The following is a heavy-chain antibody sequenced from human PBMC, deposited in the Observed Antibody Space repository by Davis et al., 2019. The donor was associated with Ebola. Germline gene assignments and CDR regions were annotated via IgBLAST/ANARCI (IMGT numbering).Heavy chain of an antibody. CDR1: GFTFSNAW. D-gene: IGHD3-16*01. V-gene: IGHV3-15*01. CDR3: TRYYDYIWGSSYYYYYGMDV. CDR2: IKSKTDGGTT. Sequence: GESLKISCAASGFTFSNAWMSWVRQAPGKGLEWVGRIKSKTDGGTTDYAAPVKGRFTISRDDSKNTLYLQMNSLKTEDTAVYYCTRYYDYIWGSSYYYYYGMDVWGQGTTVTVSS. J-gene: IGHJ6*02.